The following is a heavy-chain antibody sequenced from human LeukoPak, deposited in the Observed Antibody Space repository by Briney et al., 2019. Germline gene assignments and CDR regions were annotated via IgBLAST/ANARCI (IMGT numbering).Heavy chain of an antibody. J-gene: IGHJ2*01. Sequence: KPSETLSLTCTVSGGSISSYYWSWIRQPAGKGLEWIGRIYTSGSINYNPSLKSRVTMSVDTSKNQFSLKLSSVTAADTAVYYCARVVIGYSSSWYEGARDASDYWYFDLWGRGTLVTVSS. V-gene: IGHV4-4*07. D-gene: IGHD6-13*01. CDR3: ARVVIGYSSSWYEGARDASDYWYFDL. CDR2: IYTSGSI. CDR1: GGSISSYY.